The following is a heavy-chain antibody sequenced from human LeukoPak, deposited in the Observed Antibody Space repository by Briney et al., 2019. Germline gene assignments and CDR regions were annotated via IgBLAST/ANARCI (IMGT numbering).Heavy chain of an antibody. CDR2: ISSNSNYI. CDR3: ARDSSGTS. Sequence: GGSLRLSCAASGFTFSSYSMNWVRQAPGKGLEWVSSISSNSNYIYYADSVKGRFTISRDNAENSLYLQMNSLRAEDTAVYYCARDSSGTSWGQGTLVTVSS. D-gene: IGHD3-22*01. J-gene: IGHJ5*02. V-gene: IGHV3-21*01. CDR1: GFTFSSYS.